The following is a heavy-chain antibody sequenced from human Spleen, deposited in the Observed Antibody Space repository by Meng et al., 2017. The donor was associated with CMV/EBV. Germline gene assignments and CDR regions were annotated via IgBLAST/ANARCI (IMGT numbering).Heavy chain of an antibody. J-gene: IGHJ4*02. CDR2: IWYDGSNK. Sequence: SGYTFTGYCMQWVRQAPGQGLEWVAVIWYDGSNKYYADSVKGRFTISRDNSKNTLYLQMNSLRAEDTAVYYCAKVRVRFGELALDYWGQGTLVTVSS. CDR1: GYTFTGYC. CDR3: AKVRVRFGELALDY. D-gene: IGHD3-10*01. V-gene: IGHV3-33*06.